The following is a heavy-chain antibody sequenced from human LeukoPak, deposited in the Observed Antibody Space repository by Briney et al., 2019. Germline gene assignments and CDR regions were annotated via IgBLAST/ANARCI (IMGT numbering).Heavy chain of an antibody. Sequence: GGSLRLSCAASGFTFSSNWMSWVRQAPGKGLEWVANIKQDGSEKYYADSVKGRFTISRDNSKNTLYLQMNSLRSEDTAVYYCARGHRFGWLQLGGDNDYWGQGTLVTVSS. D-gene: IGHD5-24*01. CDR2: IKQDGSEK. V-gene: IGHV3-7*03. J-gene: IGHJ4*02. CDR1: GFTFSSNW. CDR3: ARGHRFGWLQLGGDNDY.